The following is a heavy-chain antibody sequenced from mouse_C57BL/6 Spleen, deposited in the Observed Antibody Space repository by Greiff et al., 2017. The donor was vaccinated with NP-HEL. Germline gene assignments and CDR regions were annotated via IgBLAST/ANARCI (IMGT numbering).Heavy chain of an antibody. V-gene: IGHV1-50*01. CDR2: IDPSDSYT. J-gene: IGHJ2*01. Sequence: VQLQQPGAELVKPGASVKLSCKASGYTFTSYWMQWVKQRPGQGLEWIGEIDPSDSYTNYNQKFKGKATLTVDTSSSTAYMQLSSLTSEDSAVYYCARIYYYGSSLYYFDYGGQGNTLTVSS. D-gene: IGHD1-1*01. CDR3: ARIYYYGSSLYYFDY. CDR1: GYTFTSYW.